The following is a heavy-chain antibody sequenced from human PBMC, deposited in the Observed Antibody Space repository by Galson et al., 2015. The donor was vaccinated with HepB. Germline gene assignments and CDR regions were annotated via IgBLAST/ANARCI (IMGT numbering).Heavy chain of an antibody. J-gene: IGHJ6*02. CDR2: IYHSGST. CDR3: ARGNYDDPYGMDV. CDR1: GGSISSSNW. Sequence: LSLTCAVSGGSISSSNWWSWVRQPPGKGLEWIGEIYHSGSTNYNPSLKSRVTISVDKSKNQFSLKLSSVTAADTAVYYCARGNYDDPYGMDVWGQGTTVTVSS. V-gene: IGHV4-4*02. D-gene: IGHD3-3*01.